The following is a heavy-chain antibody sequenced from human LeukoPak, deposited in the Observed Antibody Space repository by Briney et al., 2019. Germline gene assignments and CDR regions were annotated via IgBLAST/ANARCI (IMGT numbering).Heavy chain of an antibody. CDR1: GFTFSSYS. J-gene: IGHJ4*02. Sequence: GGSLRLSCAASGFTFSSYSKNWVRQAPGKGLEWVAIMSIDGNTKYYADSVRGRFIVSRDNSRNTVYLQMNSLRLEDTALYHCVRDPIPGYPDYFDSWGRGTLVTVSS. V-gene: IGHV3-30*03. CDR2: MSIDGNTK. CDR3: VRDPIPGYPDYFDS. D-gene: IGHD2-15*01.